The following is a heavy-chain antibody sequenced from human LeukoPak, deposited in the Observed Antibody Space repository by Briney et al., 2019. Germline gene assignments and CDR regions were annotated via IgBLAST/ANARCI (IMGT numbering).Heavy chain of an antibody. CDR3: ARHPSVTNFLFDF. J-gene: IGHJ4*02. CDR2: IYYNKST. CDR1: GGSIYSSYYY. V-gene: IGHV4-39*01. D-gene: IGHD4-17*01. Sequence: PSETLSLTCTVSGGSIYSSYYYWGWIRQPPGKGLEWIATIYYNKSTYYSPSLKRRVTISADMSKNQFSLRLSSVTAADTAVYYCARHPSVTNFLFDFWGQGTLVTVTS.